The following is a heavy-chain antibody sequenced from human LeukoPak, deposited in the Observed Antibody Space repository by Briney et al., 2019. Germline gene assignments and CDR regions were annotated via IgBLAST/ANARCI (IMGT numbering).Heavy chain of an antibody. CDR3: ARGGITMVRGVITPYYFDY. CDR1: GDTFIIYA. Sequence: SVKVSFKASGDTFIIYAISWVRQAPGQGLEWMGGIIPMFGTANYAQKFQGRVMITADESTSTAYMDLSSLRSEDTAVYYCARGGITMVRGVITPYYFDYWGQGTLVTVSS. J-gene: IGHJ4*02. V-gene: IGHV1-69*13. D-gene: IGHD3-10*01. CDR2: IIPMFGTA.